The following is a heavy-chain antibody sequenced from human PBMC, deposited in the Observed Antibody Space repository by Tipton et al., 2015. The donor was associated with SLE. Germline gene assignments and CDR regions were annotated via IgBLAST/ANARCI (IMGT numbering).Heavy chain of an antibody. D-gene: IGHD6-19*01. CDR2: IYTSGST. CDR1: GGSITGGNYC. Sequence: TLSLTCTVSGGSITGGNYCWTWIRQPAGKGLEWIGRIYTSGSTKYSPSLKSRVTISTNTSGNQFSLRRSSVTAADTAFYYCARTSYSSGWYADYWGQGILVTVSS. V-gene: IGHV4-61*02. J-gene: IGHJ4*02. CDR3: ARTSYSSGWYADY.